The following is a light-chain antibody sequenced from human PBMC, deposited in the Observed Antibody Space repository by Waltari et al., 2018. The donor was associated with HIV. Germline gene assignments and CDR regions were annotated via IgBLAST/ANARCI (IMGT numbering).Light chain of an antibody. Sequence: EIVLTQSPATLSLSPGKGATLSCRASQSVSNHLGWYHQKPGQAPRLLISDASKRATGIPARFSGSGSGTDFTLTISSLEPADVGVYYCQQRSVWPLSFGGGTKVEIK. CDR3: QQRSVWPLS. V-gene: IGKV3-11*01. CDR1: QSVSNH. CDR2: DAS. J-gene: IGKJ4*01.